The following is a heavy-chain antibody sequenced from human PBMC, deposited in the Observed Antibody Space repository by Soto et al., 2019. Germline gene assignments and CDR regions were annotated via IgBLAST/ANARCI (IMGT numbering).Heavy chain of an antibody. CDR3: ARDRPWWELLARAFDI. D-gene: IGHD1-26*01. CDR1: GFTFSSYA. Sequence: QVQLVESGGGVVQPGRSLRLSCAASGFTFSSYAMHWVRQAPGKGLEWVAVISYDGSNKYYADSVKGRFTISRDNSKNTLDLQMNSLRAEDTAVYYCARDRPWWELLARAFDIWGQGTMVTVSS. J-gene: IGHJ3*02. CDR2: ISYDGSNK. V-gene: IGHV3-30-3*01.